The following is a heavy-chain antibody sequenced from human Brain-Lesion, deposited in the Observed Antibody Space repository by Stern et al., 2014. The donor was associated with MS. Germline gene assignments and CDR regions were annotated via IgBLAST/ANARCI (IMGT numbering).Heavy chain of an antibody. CDR2: IWPGDSDT. CDR1: GYRFTSNW. J-gene: IGHJ4*02. V-gene: IGHV5-51*01. D-gene: IGHD6-6*01. Sequence: VQLVESGAEVKKPGESLKISWQGSGYRFTSNWIGWARQMPGKGLEGMGIIWPGDSDTRSSPSFQGQVTISADKSISTAYLQWSSLQASDTAMYYCARRGDSSSSGFDYWGQGTLVIVSS. CDR3: ARRGDSSSSGFDY.